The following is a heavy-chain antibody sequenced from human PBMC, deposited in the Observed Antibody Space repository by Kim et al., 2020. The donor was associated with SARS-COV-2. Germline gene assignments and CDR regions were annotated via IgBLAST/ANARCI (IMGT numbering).Heavy chain of an antibody. CDR3: VRGQRQQLVAYFDY. CDR1: GGSFSGYY. Sequence: SETLSLTCAVYGGSFSGYYWSWIRQPPGKGLEWIGEINHSGSTNYNPSLKSRVTISVDTSKNQFSLKLSSVTAADTAVYYCVRGQRQQLVAYFDYWGQGTLVTVSS. CDR2: INHSGST. V-gene: IGHV4-34*01. D-gene: IGHD6-13*01. J-gene: IGHJ4*02.